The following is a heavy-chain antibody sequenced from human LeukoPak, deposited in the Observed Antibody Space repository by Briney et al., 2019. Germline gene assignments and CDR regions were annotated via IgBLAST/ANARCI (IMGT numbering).Heavy chain of an antibody. D-gene: IGHD6-19*01. Sequence: PGGSLRLSCAASGLTFSNFGMHWVRQAPGKGLEWVAFLRFDGSYELYVDSVKGRFTISRDNSKNTLYLQMNSLRVEDTAVYYCAKPIWGAAVAGAYFDSWGQGTLVPVTS. CDR2: LRFDGSYE. CDR1: GLTFSNFG. CDR3: AKPIWGAAVAGAYFDS. V-gene: IGHV3-30*02. J-gene: IGHJ4*02.